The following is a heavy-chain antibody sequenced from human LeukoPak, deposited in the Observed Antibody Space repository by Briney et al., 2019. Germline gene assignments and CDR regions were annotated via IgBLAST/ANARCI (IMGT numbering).Heavy chain of an antibody. CDR1: GYTFTGYY. D-gene: IGHD2-15*01. V-gene: IGHV1-2*02. CDR2: INPNSGST. CDR3: ARAPKYCSGGSCYPYYYGMDV. J-gene: IGHJ6*02. Sequence: GASVKVSCKASGYTFTGYYMHWVRQAPGQGLEWMGWINPNSGSTNYAQKFQGRVTITRDTSISTAYMELSRLRSDDTAVYYCARAPKYCSGGSCYPYYYGMDVWGQGTTVTVSS.